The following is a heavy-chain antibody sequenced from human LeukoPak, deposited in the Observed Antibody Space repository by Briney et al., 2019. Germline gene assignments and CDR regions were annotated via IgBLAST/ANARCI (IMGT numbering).Heavy chain of an antibody. CDR1: GFTFSSYA. Sequence: GGSLRLSCAASGFTFSSYAMSWVRQAPGKGLEWVSSISGSGGSTYYADSVKGRFTISRDNSKNTLFLQMNSLRAEDTAVYYCAKNLYCGGGSCYPSALGMDVWGQGPTVTVSS. V-gene: IGHV3-23*01. J-gene: IGHJ6*02. CDR3: AKNLYCGGGSCYPSALGMDV. D-gene: IGHD2-15*01. CDR2: ISGSGGST.